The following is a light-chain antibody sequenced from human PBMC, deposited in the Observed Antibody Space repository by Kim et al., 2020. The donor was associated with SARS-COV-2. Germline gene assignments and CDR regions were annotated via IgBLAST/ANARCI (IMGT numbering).Light chain of an antibody. CDR3: KQFNNYPPIT. CDR1: EVISNS. V-gene: IGKV1D-13*01. J-gene: IGKJ5*01. CDR2: DAS. Sequence: SVEDRVTITGRESEVISNSLAWYQQKPGKAPKLLIFDASTVEGGVTSRFSGSGSGTKFTLTISSLQPEDVATYYCKQFNNYPPITFGQGTRREIK.